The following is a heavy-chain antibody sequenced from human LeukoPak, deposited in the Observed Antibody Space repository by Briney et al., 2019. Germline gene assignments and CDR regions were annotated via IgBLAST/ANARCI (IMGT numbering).Heavy chain of an antibody. J-gene: IGHJ4*02. CDR1: GFTFSSSA. CDR2: ITGSGANT. Sequence: GGSLRLSCEASGFTFSSSAMTWVRQAPGKGLEWVSAITGSGANTNYADSVKGRFTISRDNSKNTLYLQMNSLRAEDTAVYYCAKDHTAWQFDYWGQGTLVTVSS. D-gene: IGHD2-21*02. V-gene: IGHV3-23*01. CDR3: AKDHTAWQFDY.